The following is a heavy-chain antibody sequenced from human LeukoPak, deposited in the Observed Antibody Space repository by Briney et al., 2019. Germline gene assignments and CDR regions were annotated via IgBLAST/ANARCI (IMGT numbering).Heavy chain of an antibody. CDR1: GFTFSSYE. D-gene: IGHD6-13*01. J-gene: IGHJ5*02. Sequence: GGSLRLSCAASGFTFSSYEMNWVSQAPGKGLEWVSYMSSRGSIIFYADSVKGRFTISRDNAKNSLYLQMDSLRVEDTAVYYCARGAAGGMYNWFDPWGQGTLVTVSS. CDR3: ARGAAGGMYNWFDP. V-gene: IGHV3-48*03. CDR2: MSSRGSII.